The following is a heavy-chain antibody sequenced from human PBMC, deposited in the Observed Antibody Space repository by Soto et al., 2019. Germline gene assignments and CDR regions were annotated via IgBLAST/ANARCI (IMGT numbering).Heavy chain of an antibody. CDR1: EFNIRVHG. V-gene: IGHV3-23*01. D-gene: IGHD1-20*01. Sequence: PGLSLIVWSTASEFNIRVHGMSWVIQAPGKGLEWISAVSGSGGSTYYADSVKGRFTISRDNSKDTLYLQMNNLRAEDTAVYYCAKPPDYNWNDYWGQGTLVTVSS. CDR3: AKPPDYNWNDY. J-gene: IGHJ4*02. CDR2: VSGSGGST.